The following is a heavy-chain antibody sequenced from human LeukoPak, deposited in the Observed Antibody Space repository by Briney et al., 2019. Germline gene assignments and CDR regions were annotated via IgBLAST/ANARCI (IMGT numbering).Heavy chain of an antibody. J-gene: IGHJ6*04. CDR1: GGTFSSYA. CDR2: IITLFGTA. Sequence: SVKVSCKASGGTFSSYAISWVRQAPGQGLEWMGGIITLFGTANYAQKFQGRVAITADESTSTAYMELSSLRFEDTAVYYCAMSYGMDVWGKGTTVTVSS. CDR3: AMSYGMDV. V-gene: IGHV1-69*13.